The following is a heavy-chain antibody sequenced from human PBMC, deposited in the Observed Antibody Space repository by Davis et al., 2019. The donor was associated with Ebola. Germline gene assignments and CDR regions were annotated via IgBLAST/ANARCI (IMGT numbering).Heavy chain of an antibody. CDR3: ARDRDYYDSAAYHPRGWFDS. J-gene: IGHJ5*01. CDR1: GFTFSSYS. V-gene: IGHV3-21*01. CDR2: ISSYSDYI. Sequence: GGSLRLSCTASGFTFSSYSMSWVRQAPGKGLEWVSSISSYSDYIHYADSVKGRFTISRDNAKNSLYLHMNSLRAEDTAVYYCARDRDYYDSAAYHPRGWFDSWGQGTLVTVSS. D-gene: IGHD3-22*01.